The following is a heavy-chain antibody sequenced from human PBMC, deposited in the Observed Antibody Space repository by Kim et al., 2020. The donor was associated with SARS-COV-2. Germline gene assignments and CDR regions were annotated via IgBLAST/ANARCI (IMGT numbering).Heavy chain of an antibody. D-gene: IGHD5-18*01. CDR3: AKDGGYSYGYYGMDV. CDR2: ISYDGSNK. J-gene: IGHJ6*02. V-gene: IGHV3-30*18. CDR1: GFTFSSYG. Sequence: GGSLRLSCAASGFTFSSYGMHWVRQAPGKGLEWVAVISYDGSNKYYADSVKGRFTISRDNSKNTLYLQMNSLRAEDTAVYYCAKDGGYSYGYYGMDVWGQGTTVTVSS.